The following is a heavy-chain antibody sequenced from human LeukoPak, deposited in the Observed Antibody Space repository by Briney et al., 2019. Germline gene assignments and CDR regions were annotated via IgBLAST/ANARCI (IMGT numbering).Heavy chain of an antibody. J-gene: IGHJ4*02. D-gene: IGHD3-16*01. CDR1: GYTFISYY. V-gene: IGHV1-46*01. CDR3: ALSMITLDY. Sequence: ASVNVSCKASGYTFISYYMHWVRQAPGQGLEWVGVINPSGGSTTYAQNFQGRVTMTRDMSTSTVYMELSSLRSEDTAVYYCALSMITLDYWGQGTLVTVSS. CDR2: INPSGGST.